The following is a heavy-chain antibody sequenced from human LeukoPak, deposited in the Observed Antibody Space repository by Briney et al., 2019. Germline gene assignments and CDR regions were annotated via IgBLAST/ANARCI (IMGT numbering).Heavy chain of an antibody. J-gene: IGHJ4*02. CDR3: ARVGLGVRYSSSSGAIGY. D-gene: IGHD6-6*01. V-gene: IGHV1-2*02. Sequence: ASVKVSCKASGYTFTSYYMHWVRQAPGQGLEWMGWINPNSGGTNYAQKFQGRVTMTRDTSISTAYMELSRLRSDDTAVYYCARVGLGVRYSSSSGAIGYWGQGTLVTVSS. CDR2: INPNSGGT. CDR1: GYTFTSYY.